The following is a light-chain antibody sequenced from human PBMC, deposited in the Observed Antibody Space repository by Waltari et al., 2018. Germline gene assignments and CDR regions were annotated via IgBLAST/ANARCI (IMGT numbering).Light chain of an antibody. CDR1: QTVRTTY. V-gene: IGKV3-20*01. CDR2: GAS. J-gene: IGKJ4*01. Sequence: EIVLTQSPGTLSLSPGERATLSCRASQTVRTTYLAWYQQKPGQAPTLLNNGASSRATGIPDRFSGSGSGTDFSLTISSLEPEDFAVYYCQQYDISPLTFGGGTKVEIK. CDR3: QQYDISPLT.